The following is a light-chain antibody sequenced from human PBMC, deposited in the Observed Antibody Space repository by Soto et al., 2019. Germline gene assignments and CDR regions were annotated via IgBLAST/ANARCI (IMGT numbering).Light chain of an antibody. Sequence: DIVLKQSPATLSLSPGERATLSCRASQSVRSNYLAWYQQKPGQAPRFLIYDASSRATGIPDRFSGSGSGTDFTLTISRLEPEDFAVYYCQQYGSTPLTFGGGTKVDIK. CDR2: DAS. V-gene: IGKV3-20*01. CDR3: QQYGSTPLT. J-gene: IGKJ4*01. CDR1: QSVRSNY.